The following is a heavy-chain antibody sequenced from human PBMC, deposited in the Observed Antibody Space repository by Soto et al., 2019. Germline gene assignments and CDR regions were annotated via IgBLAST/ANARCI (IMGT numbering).Heavy chain of an antibody. CDR2: IWYDGSNK. D-gene: IGHD6-13*01. Sequence: GGSLRLSCAASGFTFSSYGMHWVRHAPGKGLEWVAVIWYDGSNKYYADSVKGRFTISRDNSKNTLYLQMNSLRAEDTAVYYCARDGSSWGYFDYWGQGTLVTVSS. CDR1: GFTFSSYG. J-gene: IGHJ4*02. V-gene: IGHV3-33*01. CDR3: ARDGSSWGYFDY.